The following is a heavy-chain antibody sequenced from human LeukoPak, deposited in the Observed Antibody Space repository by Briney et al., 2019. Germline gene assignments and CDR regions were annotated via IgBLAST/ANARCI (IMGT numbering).Heavy chain of an antibody. D-gene: IGHD1-26*01. V-gene: IGHV3-7*01. Sequence: GGSLRLSCGASGFTFNNYFMSWVRQAPGKGLEWVANIKQDGSEKYYGDSVKGRFTISRDNTKNTLFLYMDSLRDEDTAVYYCARDLVGAADWGQGTLVTVSS. J-gene: IGHJ4*02. CDR1: GFTFNNYF. CDR2: IKQDGSEK. CDR3: ARDLVGAAD.